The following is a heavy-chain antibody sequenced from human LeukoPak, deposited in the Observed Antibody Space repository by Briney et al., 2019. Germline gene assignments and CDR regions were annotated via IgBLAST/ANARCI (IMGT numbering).Heavy chain of an antibody. V-gene: IGHV3-30*18. J-gene: IGHJ4*02. CDR1: GFTFSSYG. Sequence: GGSLRPSCAASGFTFSSYGMHWVRQAPGKGLEWVAVISYDGSNKYYADSVKGRFTISRDNSKNTLYLQMNSLRAEDTAVYYCAKEDYYDSSGYYLPFTLWDWGQGTLVSVSS. D-gene: IGHD3-22*01. CDR3: AKEDYYDSSGYYLPFTLWD. CDR2: ISYDGSNK.